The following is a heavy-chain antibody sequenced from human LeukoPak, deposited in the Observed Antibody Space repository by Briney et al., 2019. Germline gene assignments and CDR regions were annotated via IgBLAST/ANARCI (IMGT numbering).Heavy chain of an antibody. J-gene: IGHJ6*03. CDR2: IYPGDSDT. D-gene: IGHD3-10*01. V-gene: IGHV5-51*01. Sequence: GESLKISCKGSGYSFTSYWIGWVRQMPGKGLEWMGIIYPGDSDTRHSPSFQGQVTISADKSISTAYLQWSSLKASDTAMYYCARLGFGPPYYYYYMDVWGKGTTVTVSS. CDR1: GYSFTSYW. CDR3: ARLGFGPPYYYYYMDV.